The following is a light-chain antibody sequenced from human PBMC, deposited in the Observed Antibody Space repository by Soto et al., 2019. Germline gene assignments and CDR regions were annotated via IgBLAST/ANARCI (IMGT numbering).Light chain of an antibody. Sequence: EIVLTQSPGTLSLSPGERATLSCRASQRVSSSYLAWYQQKPGQAPRLLIYGASTRATGIADRFSGSGSGTDFTLTISRLGPEDFAVYFCQRYGSSPPFTFGQGTKVEI. V-gene: IGKV3-20*01. CDR2: GAS. CDR1: QRVSSSY. CDR3: QRYGSSPPFT. J-gene: IGKJ2*01.